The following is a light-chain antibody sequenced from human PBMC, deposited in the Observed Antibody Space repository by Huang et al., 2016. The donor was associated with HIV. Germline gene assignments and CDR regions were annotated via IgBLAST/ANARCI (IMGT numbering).Light chain of an antibody. CDR3: QQTFSVPLT. CDR2: SAS. CDR1: QSLNNY. Sequence: DLQMTQSPSSLSASVGDRVTITCRASQSLNNYLNWYQQKPGKATNLLIYSASTLQSGVPPRFSGGVSGTVFTLTISNLQPEDYATYYCQQTFSVPLTFGGGTKVEIK. J-gene: IGKJ4*01. V-gene: IGKV1-39*01.